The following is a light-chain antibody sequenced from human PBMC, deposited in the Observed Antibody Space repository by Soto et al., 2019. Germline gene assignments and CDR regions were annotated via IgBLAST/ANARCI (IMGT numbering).Light chain of an antibody. Sequence: DIQMTQSPSSLSASVGDRVTITCRARQSISSYLNWYQQKPGKAPKLLIYAASSLQSGVPSRFSGSGSGTDFNLTISSLQPEDFATYYCQQSYSTPWTFGQGTKVEIK. V-gene: IGKV1-39*01. CDR2: AAS. J-gene: IGKJ1*01. CDR3: QQSYSTPWT. CDR1: QSISSY.